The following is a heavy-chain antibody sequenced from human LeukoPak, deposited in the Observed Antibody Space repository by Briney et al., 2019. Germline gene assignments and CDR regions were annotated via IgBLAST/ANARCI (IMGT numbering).Heavy chain of an antibody. CDR3: ATFQVYANSGHLRPYFDY. Sequence: ASVKVSCKISGYSLTELAIHWVRQAPGKGLEWMGGSDPEDVKTSFAEKFQGRVTFTEDTSTDTAFMELSRLRSDVTAVYYCATFQVYANSGHLRPYFDYWGQGTLVTVSS. CDR2: SDPEDVKT. V-gene: IGHV1-24*01. CDR1: GYSLTELA. D-gene: IGHD3-22*01. J-gene: IGHJ4*02.